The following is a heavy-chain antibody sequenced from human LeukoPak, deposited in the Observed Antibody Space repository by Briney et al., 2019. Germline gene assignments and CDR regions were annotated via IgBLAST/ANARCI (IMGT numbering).Heavy chain of an antibody. V-gene: IGHV3-30*18. CDR3: AKDQGSSSWSHAFDI. D-gene: IGHD6-13*01. CDR1: GFTFSSYG. CDR2: ISYDGSNK. Sequence: GRSLRLSCAASGFTFSSYGMHWVRQAPGKGLEWVAVISYDGSNKYYADSVKGRFTISRDNSKNTLYLQMNSLRAEDTAVYYCAKDQGSSSWSHAFDIWGQGTMVTVSS. J-gene: IGHJ3*02.